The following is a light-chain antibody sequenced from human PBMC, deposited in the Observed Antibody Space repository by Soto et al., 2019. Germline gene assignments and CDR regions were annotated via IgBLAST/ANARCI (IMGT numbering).Light chain of an antibody. J-gene: IGLJ1*01. Sequence: QSALTQPRSVSGSPGQSVTISCTGTSSDVGGYNYVSWYQQNPGKAPKLMIHDVTERPSGVPDRFSGSKSGNTASLTISGLQAEDEADYYCCSYAGNYTYVFGTGTKLTVL. CDR1: SSDVGGYNY. CDR3: CSYAGNYTYV. CDR2: DVT. V-gene: IGLV2-11*01.